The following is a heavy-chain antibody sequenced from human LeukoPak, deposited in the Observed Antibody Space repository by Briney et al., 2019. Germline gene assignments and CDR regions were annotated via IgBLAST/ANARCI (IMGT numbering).Heavy chain of an antibody. CDR3: AREDSGSYYNYYYFYMDV. D-gene: IGHD3-10*01. CDR1: GGSISSYY. CDR2: IYYSGST. Sequence: PSETLSLTCTVSGGSISSYYWSWIRQPPGKGLEWIGYIYYSGSTNYNPSLKSRVTISVDTSKNQFSLTLSSVTAADTAVYYCAREDSGSYYNYYYFYMDVWGKGTTVTISS. J-gene: IGHJ6*03. V-gene: IGHV4-59*01.